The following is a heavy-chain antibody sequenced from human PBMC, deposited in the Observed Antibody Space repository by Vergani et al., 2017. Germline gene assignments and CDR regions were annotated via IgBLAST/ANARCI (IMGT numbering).Heavy chain of an antibody. Sequence: VQLVESGGGVVQPGRSLRLSCAASGFTFSSYGMHWVRQAPGKGLEWVSYISSSSSYTNYADSVKGRFTISRDNAKNSLYLQMNSLRAEDTAVYYCARSLRRFGAFDIWGQGTMVTVSS. V-gene: IGHV3-21*05. CDR1: GFTFSSYG. D-gene: IGHD3-16*01. CDR2: ISSSSSYT. CDR3: ARSLRRFGAFDI. J-gene: IGHJ3*02.